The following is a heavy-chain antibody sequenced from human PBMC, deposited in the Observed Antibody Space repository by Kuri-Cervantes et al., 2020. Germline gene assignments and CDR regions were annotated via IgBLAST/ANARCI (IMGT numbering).Heavy chain of an antibody. Sequence: GESLKISCTPSGFSFDDYAMSWFRQAPGKGLEWVSAISGSGGSTYYADSVKGRFTISRDNSKNTLYLQMNSLRAEDTAVYYCAKDRRSSGWYGVQYYWGQGTLVTVSS. V-gene: IGHV3-23*01. D-gene: IGHD6-19*01. CDR1: GFSFDDYA. CDR2: ISGSGGST. CDR3: AKDRRSSGWYGVQYY. J-gene: IGHJ4*02.